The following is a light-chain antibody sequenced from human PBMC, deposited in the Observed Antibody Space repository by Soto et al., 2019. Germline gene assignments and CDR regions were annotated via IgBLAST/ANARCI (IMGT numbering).Light chain of an antibody. J-gene: IGKJ1*01. CDR3: QQYNGYWT. CDR2: EAS. CDR1: QSISGS. Sequence: DIQMTQSPSTLSASVGDRVTITCRASQSISGSLAWYQQKPGKAPRLLIYEASNLKSAVPSRFSGSGSGTEYTLTSSSRQHDDSASYYCQQYNGYWTFGQGTRVEIK. V-gene: IGKV1-5*03.